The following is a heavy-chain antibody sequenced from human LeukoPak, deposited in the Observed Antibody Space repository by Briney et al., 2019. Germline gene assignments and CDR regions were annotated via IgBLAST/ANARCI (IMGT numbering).Heavy chain of an antibody. CDR3: ARDWPYIQH. J-gene: IGHJ1*01. D-gene: IGHD3-16*01. Sequence: GGSLRLSCATSGFTFSSYAMNWVRQAPGKGLEWVANIQEDGSEKYYVDSVKGRFTISRDNAKNTLYLQMNSLRAEDTAVYYCARDWPYIQHWGQGTLVTVSS. CDR1: GFTFSSYA. CDR2: IQEDGSEK. V-gene: IGHV3-7*01.